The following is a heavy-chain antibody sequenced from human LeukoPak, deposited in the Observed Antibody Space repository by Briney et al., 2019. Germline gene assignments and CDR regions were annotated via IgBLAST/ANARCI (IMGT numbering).Heavy chain of an antibody. Sequence: GGSLRLSYAASGFTFSSYAMSWVRQAPGKGLEWVSAISGSGGSTYYADSVKGRFTISRDNSKNTLYLQMNSLRAEDTAVYYCATAVASSSGWYADYWGQGTLVTVSS. V-gene: IGHV3-23*01. CDR1: GFTFSSYA. J-gene: IGHJ4*02. D-gene: IGHD6-19*01. CDR3: ATAVASSSGWYADY. CDR2: ISGSGGST.